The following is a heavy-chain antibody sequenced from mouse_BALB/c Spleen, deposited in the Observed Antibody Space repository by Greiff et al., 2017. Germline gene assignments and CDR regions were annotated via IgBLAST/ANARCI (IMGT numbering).Heavy chain of an antibody. CDR3: ARAEYGNGAMDY. D-gene: IGHD2-1*01. CDR2: IYWDDDK. CDR1: GFSLSTSGMG. Sequence: QVTLKVSGPGILQPSQTLSLTCSFSGFSLSTSGMGVSWIRQPSGKGLEWLAHIYWDDDKRYNPSLKSRLTISKETSRNQVFLKITSVDTADTATYYCARAEYGNGAMDYWGQGTSVTVSS. V-gene: IGHV8-12*01. J-gene: IGHJ4*01.